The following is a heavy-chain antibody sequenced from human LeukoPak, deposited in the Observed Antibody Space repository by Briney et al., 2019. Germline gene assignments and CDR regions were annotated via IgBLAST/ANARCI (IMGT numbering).Heavy chain of an antibody. V-gene: IGHV4-59*01. D-gene: IGHD6-19*01. Sequence: SETLSLTCTVSGGSISSYYWSWIRQPPGKGLEYIGYIYHTGTTNYSPSLKSRVTISVDTSKNQLSLRLNSVTAANTAVYYCARHQAAGTSFDYWGQGTLVTVSS. CDR2: IYHTGTT. CDR1: GGSISSYY. J-gene: IGHJ4*02. CDR3: ARHQAAGTSFDY.